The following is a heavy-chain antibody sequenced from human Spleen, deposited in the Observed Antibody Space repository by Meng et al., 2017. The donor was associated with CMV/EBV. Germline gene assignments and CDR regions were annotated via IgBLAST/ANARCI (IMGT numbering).Heavy chain of an antibody. V-gene: IGHV1-18*01. CDR2: ISGYNGET. CDR1: GYTFTNYG. CDR3: VRDSTTRVDIVVVPDNDGFDI. D-gene: IGHD2-2*01. J-gene: IGHJ3*02. Sequence: GESLKISCKASGYTFTNYGISWVRQAPGQGPEWMGSISGYNGETNYAQRVRGRVTMTRDTSTAYMELRSLRSDDTAVYYCVRDSTTRVDIVVVPDNDGFDIWGQGTMVTVSS.